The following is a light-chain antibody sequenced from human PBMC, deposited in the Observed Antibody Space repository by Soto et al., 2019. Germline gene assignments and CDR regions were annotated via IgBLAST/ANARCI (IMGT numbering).Light chain of an antibody. CDR2: ATS. J-gene: IGKJ4*01. V-gene: IGKV3-15*01. CDR1: RSVGNN. Sequence: EIVLTQSPATLSVSPGERATLSCRASRSVGNNFAWYQQKPSQAPRLLIFATSTRATGVPARFSGSGSGTEFTLTISTLQSEDFAVYYCLQYGDWPLTFGGGAKVEIE. CDR3: LQYGDWPLT.